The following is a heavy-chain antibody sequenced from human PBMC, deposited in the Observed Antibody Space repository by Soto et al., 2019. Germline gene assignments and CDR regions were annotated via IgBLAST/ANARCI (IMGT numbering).Heavy chain of an antibody. D-gene: IGHD3-22*01. V-gene: IGHV4-59*08. Sequence: SETLSLTCTVSGASISRYYWSWIRQPPGKGLEWIGYIYYSGSTNYNPSLKSRVTISVDTSKNQFSLKLSSVTAADTAVYYCARHPSRRYYDSSGYYYPLVYGMDVWGQGTTVTVSS. CDR3: ARHPSRRYYDSSGYYYPLVYGMDV. J-gene: IGHJ6*02. CDR2: IYYSGST. CDR1: GASISRYY.